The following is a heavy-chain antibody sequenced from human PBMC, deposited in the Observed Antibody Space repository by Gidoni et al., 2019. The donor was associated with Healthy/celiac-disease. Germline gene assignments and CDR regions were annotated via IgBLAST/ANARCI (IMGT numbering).Heavy chain of an antibody. V-gene: IGHV4-59*01. Sequence: QVQLQESGPGLGKPSETLSLTCTVSGGSISSYYWSWIRQPPGKGLEWIGYIYYSGSTNYNPSLKSRVTISVDTSKNQFSLKLSSVTAADTAVYYCARSVGDSSGYPPLYWGQGTLVTVSS. CDR1: GGSISSYY. CDR2: IYYSGST. D-gene: IGHD3-22*01. J-gene: IGHJ4*02. CDR3: ARSVGDSSGYPPLY.